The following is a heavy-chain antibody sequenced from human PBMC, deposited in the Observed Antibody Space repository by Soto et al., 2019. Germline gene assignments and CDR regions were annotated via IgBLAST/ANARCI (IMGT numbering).Heavy chain of an antibody. V-gene: IGHV3-64D*08. CDR2: ISSNGGST. CDR1: GFTFSSYA. J-gene: IGHJ3*02. D-gene: IGHD3-10*01. Sequence: PGGSLRLSCSASGFTFSSYAMHWVRQAPGKGLEYVSAISSNGGSTYYADSVKGRFTISRDNSKNTLYLQMSSLRAEDTAVYYCVKEPPLYYGSGRALDAFDIRGQGTMVTGSS. CDR3: VKEPPLYYGSGRALDAFDI.